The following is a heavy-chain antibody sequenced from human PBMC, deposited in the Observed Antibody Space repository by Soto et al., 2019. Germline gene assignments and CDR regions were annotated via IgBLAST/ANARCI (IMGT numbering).Heavy chain of an antibody. CDR3: AKGTLRVFNPLVFDY. CDR2: ISGSGGST. J-gene: IGHJ4*02. Sequence: GGSLRLSCAASGFTFNDYAMSWVRQAPGKGLEWVSVISGSGGSTYFAESVKGRFTISRDNSKNTLYLQMNSLRADDTAVYYCAKGTLRVFNPLVFDYWGQGNLVTVSS. D-gene: IGHD3-3*01. V-gene: IGHV3-23*01. CDR1: GFTFNDYA.